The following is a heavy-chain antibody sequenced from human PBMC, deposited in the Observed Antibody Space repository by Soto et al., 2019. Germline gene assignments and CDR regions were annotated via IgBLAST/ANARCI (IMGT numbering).Heavy chain of an antibody. CDR2: ISYDGSNK. D-gene: IGHD3-10*01. CDR3: ALFGSYYYYYGMDV. V-gene: IGHV3-30*03. J-gene: IGHJ6*02. CDR1: GFTFSSYG. Sequence: TGGSLRLSCAASGFTFSSYGMHWVRQAPGKGLEWVAVISYDGSNKYYADSVKGRFTISRDNSKKTLYLQMNSLRAEDAAVYYCALFGSYYYYYGMDVWGQGTTVTVSS.